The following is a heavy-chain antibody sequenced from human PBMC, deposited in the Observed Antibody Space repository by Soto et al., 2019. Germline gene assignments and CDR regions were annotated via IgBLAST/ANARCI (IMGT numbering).Heavy chain of an antibody. J-gene: IGHJ4*02. CDR1: GFTFSTYA. D-gene: IGHD1-1*01. CDR2: VSASGLNT. Sequence: EVQLLESGGKLVQPGGSLTLSCAASGFTFSTYAMAWVRQAPGKGLEWVSGVSASGLNTDYADPVKGRFYISRDNSKNPVSLHLNRLRAEDTGLYYFAKDRPRRTSGYFFEYWGQGTPVTVSS. CDR3: AKDRPRRTSGYFFEY. V-gene: IGHV3-23*01.